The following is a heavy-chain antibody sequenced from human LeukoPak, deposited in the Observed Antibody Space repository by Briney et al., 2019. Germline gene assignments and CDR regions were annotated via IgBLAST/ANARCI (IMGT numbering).Heavy chain of an antibody. Sequence: PGGSLRLSCTASGFTFGDYAMSWFRQAPGKGLEWVGFIRSKAYGGTTEYAASVKGRFTISRDDSKSIAYLQVNSLKTEDTAVYYCTRDPAVYSSSWYFPGEDYWGQGTLVTVSS. CDR1: GFTFGDYA. CDR2: IRSKAYGGTT. V-gene: IGHV3-49*03. CDR3: TRDPAVYSSSWYFPGEDY. D-gene: IGHD6-13*01. J-gene: IGHJ4*02.